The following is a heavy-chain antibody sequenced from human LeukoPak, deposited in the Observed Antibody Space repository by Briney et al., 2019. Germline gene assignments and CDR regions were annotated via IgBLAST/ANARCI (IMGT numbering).Heavy chain of an antibody. CDR3: ARLVPPGVYYYMDV. CDR1: GGSFSGYY. J-gene: IGHJ6*03. V-gene: IGHV4-34*01. Sequence: SETLSLTCAVYGGSFSGYYWSWIRQPPGKGLEWIGEINHSGSTNYNPSLKSRVTISVDTSKNHFSLKLSSVTAADTAVYYCARLVPPGVYYYMDVWGKGTTVTVSS. CDR2: INHSGST. D-gene: IGHD2-2*01.